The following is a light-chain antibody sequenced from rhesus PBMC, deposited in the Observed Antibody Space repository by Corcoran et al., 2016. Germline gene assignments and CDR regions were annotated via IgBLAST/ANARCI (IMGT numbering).Light chain of an antibody. V-gene: IGKV1-43*02. CDR2: DAS. CDR3: LHYNSDPWT. CDR1: QGISNY. Sequence: DIQMTQSPSSLSASVGDRVTITCRASQGISNYLSWYQQKPGKAPKLLFYDASTLQSGVPSRFSGSGSGTDFTLTISRLQPEDFATYYCLHYNSDPWTFGQGTKVEIK. J-gene: IGKJ1*01.